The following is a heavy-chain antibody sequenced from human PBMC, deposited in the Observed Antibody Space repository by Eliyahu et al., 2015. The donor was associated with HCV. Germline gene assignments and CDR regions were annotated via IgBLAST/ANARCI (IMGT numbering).Heavy chain of an antibody. CDR1: GFTFSTYA. J-gene: IGHJ2*01. V-gene: IGHV3-33*01. CDR3: ARGLDDWYFDI. D-gene: IGHD2-2*03. CDR2: IWYDGTKK. Sequence: QVQLVESGGGVVQPGKFLRLSCAASGFTFSTYAMYWVRQAPGKGLGWVAHIWYDGTKKYYADSVKGRFTISRDNSENTLYLQMNSLRAEDTAVYYCARGLDDWYFDIWGRGILVTVSS.